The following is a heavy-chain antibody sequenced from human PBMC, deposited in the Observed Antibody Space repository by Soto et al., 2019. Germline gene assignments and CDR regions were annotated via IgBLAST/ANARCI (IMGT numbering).Heavy chain of an antibody. V-gene: IGHV3-7*01. J-gene: IGHJ6*02. CDR3: ARQGGRRTYYYYYGMDV. Sequence: EVQLVESGGGLVQPGGSLSLSGTASGFTFGSNWMTWVRQAPGKGWGGGANIKHDGSEKNYVDSVKGRFTISTDNAKNSVFLQMNSLRAEDTAVYYCARQGGRRTYYYYYGMDVWGQGTTVTVSS. CDR2: IKHDGSEK. D-gene: IGHD3-16*01. CDR1: GFTFGSNW.